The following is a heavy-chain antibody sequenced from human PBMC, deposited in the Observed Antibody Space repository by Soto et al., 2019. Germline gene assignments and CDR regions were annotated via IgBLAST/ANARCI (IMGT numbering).Heavy chain of an antibody. CDR2: IYEGGNT. CDR1: GGSIISDGYS. J-gene: IGHJ3*02. CDR3: VRRSPEDAFDI. Sequence: SETLSLTCAVSGGSIISDGYSWSWIRQPPGKGLQWIGHIYEGGNTYYTLSLESRVAISTDKSKNQFSLRLSSVTAADTAVYYCVRRSPEDAFDIWGQGTMVTVSS. V-gene: IGHV4-30-2*01.